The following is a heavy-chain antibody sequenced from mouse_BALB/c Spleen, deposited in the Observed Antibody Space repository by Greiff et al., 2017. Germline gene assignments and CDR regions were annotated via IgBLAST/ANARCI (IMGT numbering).Heavy chain of an antibody. CDR1: GFTFSDYY. CDR2: ISDGGSYT. CDR3: ARRLRGWYFDV. V-gene: IGHV5-4*02. Sequence: EVKLMESGGGLVKPGGSLKLSCAASGFTFSDYYMYWVRQTPEKRLEWVATISDGGSYTYYPDSVKGRFTISRDNAKNNLYLQMSSLKSEDTAMYYCARRLRGWYFDVWGAGTTGTVSS. D-gene: IGHD2-2*01. J-gene: IGHJ1*01.